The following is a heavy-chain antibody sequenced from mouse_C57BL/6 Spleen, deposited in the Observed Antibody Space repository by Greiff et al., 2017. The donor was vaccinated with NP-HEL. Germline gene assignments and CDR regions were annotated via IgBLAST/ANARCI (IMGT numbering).Heavy chain of an antibody. J-gene: IGHJ2*01. Sequence: QVQLQQPGAELVKPGASVKMSCKASGYTFTSYWITWVKQRPGQGLEWIGDIYPGSGSTNYNEEFKSKATLTVDTSSSTAYMQLSSLTSEDSAVYYCAREGFEVTPDYWGQGTTLTVSS. CDR2: IYPGSGST. CDR1: GYTFTSYW. CDR3: AREGFEVTPDY. D-gene: IGHD2-3*01. V-gene: IGHV1-55*01.